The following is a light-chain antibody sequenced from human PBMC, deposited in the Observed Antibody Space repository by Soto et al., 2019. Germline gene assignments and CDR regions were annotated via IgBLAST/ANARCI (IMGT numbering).Light chain of an antibody. J-gene: IGLJ1*01. CDR1: SSDIGAYNY. V-gene: IGLV2-14*01. CDR2: EVN. Sequence: ALTQPASVSGSPGQSITISCTGTSSDIGAYNYVSWYQQYPGRAPKLMIYEVNNRPSGVSNRFSGSKSGNTASLTISGLQAEDEADYYCSSFTTSSTYVVGAGTKVTVL. CDR3: SSFTTSSTYV.